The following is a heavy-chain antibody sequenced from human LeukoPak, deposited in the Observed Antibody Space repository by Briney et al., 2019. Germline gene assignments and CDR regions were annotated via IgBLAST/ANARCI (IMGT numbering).Heavy chain of an antibody. CDR1: GFIFNNYW. Sequence: GGSLRLSCAVSGFIFNNYWMNCVRQAPGKGLEWVANIKPDGNEEYYVDSVKGRFTISRDNAKNSLYLQMNSLRVEDTAVYYCARESGYWGQGTLVTVSS. CDR3: ARESGY. V-gene: IGHV3-7*04. CDR2: IKPDGNEE. D-gene: IGHD3-10*01. J-gene: IGHJ4*02.